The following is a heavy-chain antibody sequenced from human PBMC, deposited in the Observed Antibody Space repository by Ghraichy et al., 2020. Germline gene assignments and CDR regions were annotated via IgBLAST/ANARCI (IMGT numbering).Heavy chain of an antibody. CDR3: ARERGDWGFDY. D-gene: IGHD7-27*01. J-gene: IGHJ4*02. Sequence: ASVKVSCKASGYTFTSYYMHWVRQAPGQGLEWMGIINPSGGSTSYAQKFQGRVTMTRDTSTSTVYMELSSLRSEATAVYYCARERGDWGFDYWGQGTLVTVSS. CDR2: INPSGGST. CDR1: GYTFTSYY. V-gene: IGHV1-46*01.